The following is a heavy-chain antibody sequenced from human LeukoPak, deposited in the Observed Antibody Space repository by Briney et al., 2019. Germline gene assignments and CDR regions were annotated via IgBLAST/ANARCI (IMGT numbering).Heavy chain of an antibody. D-gene: IGHD2-15*01. V-gene: IGHV1-2*02. Sequence: GASVTVSCKPSGYTFTGYYIHWVRQAPGQGLEWMGWINPSSGGTNYPQNFQGRVTMTRDTSLSTAYMEVSGLRSDDTAVYYCARGVVAATFYYYMDVWGKGTTVTVSS. J-gene: IGHJ6*03. CDR2: INPSSGGT. CDR3: ARGVVAATFYYYMDV. CDR1: GYTFTGYY.